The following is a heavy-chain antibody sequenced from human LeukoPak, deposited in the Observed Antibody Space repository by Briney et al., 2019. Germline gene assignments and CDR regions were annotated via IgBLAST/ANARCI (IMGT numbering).Heavy chain of an antibody. CDR2: ISSSSSYI. Sequence: GGSLRLSCAASGFTFSSYSMNWVRQAPGKGLEWVSSISSSSSYIYYADSVKGRFTISRDNAKNSLYLRMNSLRAEDTAVYYCAREIFGPRGSFDIWGQGTMVTVSS. J-gene: IGHJ3*02. V-gene: IGHV3-21*01. CDR3: AREIFGPRGSFDI. D-gene: IGHD3-3*01. CDR1: GFTFSSYS.